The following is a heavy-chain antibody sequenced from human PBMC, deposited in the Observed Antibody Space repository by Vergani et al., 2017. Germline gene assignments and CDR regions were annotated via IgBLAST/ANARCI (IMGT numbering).Heavy chain of an antibody. CDR1: GGSFSGYY. CDR2: INHSGST. CDR3: ARGKHSSKGDGYYYYYYMDV. J-gene: IGHJ6*03. V-gene: IGHV4-34*01. Sequence: QVQLQQWGAGLLKPSETLSLTCAVYGGSFSGYYWSWIRQPPGKGLEWIGEINHSGSTNYNPSLKSRVTISVDTSKNQFSLKLSSVTAADTAVYYCARGKHSSKGDGYYYYYYMDVWGKGTTVTVSS. D-gene: IGHD2-2*01.